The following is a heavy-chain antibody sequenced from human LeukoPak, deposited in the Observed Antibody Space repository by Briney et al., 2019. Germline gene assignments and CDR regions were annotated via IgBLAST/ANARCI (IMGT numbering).Heavy chain of an antibody. J-gene: IGHJ4*02. V-gene: IGHV3-66*01. D-gene: IGHD1-26*01. Sequence: PGGSLRLSCAVSGFTVSSNFMSWVRQAPGKGPEWVSVIYTSGITYYADSVRGRFTISRDNSKNTLYLQMESLTAEDTAVYYCAREDAGGTYSFDYWGQGTLVTVSS. CDR3: AREDAGGTYSFDY. CDR2: IYTSGIT. CDR1: GFTVSSNF.